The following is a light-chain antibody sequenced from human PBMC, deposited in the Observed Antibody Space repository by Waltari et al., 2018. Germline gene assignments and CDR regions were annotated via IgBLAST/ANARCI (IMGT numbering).Light chain of an antibody. J-gene: IGKJ4*01. Sequence: DIQMTQSPSALSASVGDRVIITCRASQSISSWLAWYQQKAGKAPKLLIYKASTLQSGVPSRFSGRGSGTEVALTSSSLQPDDSATYYCQQYNGYSGTFGGGTTVEI. CDR2: KAS. CDR1: QSISSW. CDR3: QQYNGYSGT. V-gene: IGKV1-5*03.